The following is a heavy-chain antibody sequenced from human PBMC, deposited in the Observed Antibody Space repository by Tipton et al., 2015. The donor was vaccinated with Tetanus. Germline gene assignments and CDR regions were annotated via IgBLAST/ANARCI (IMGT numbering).Heavy chain of an antibody. Sequence: TLSLTCTVSGGPINPYYWSWIRQPPGKGLEWIGNVYSSGSTYYNPSLKGRVTISVDTSTTQFSLRLNSVTAADTAIYYCARDDYYDGRGLYYYGLDVWGQGTTVTVSS. CDR1: GGPINPYY. D-gene: IGHD3-22*01. CDR3: ARDDYYDGRGLYYYGLDV. J-gene: IGHJ6*02. CDR2: VYSSGST. V-gene: IGHV4-59*01.